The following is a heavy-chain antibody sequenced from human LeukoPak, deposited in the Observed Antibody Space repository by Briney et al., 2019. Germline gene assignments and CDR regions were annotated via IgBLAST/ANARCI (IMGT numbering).Heavy chain of an antibody. Sequence: SETLSLTCTVSGSSISSYYWSWIRQPPGKGLEWIGYIYYSGSTNYNPSLKSRVTISVDTSKNQFSLKLSSVTAADTAVYYCARSITIFGVVTQTRFFDYWGQGTLVTVSS. CDR2: IYYSGST. D-gene: IGHD3-3*01. V-gene: IGHV4-59*01. CDR3: ARSITIFGVVTQTRFFDY. J-gene: IGHJ4*02. CDR1: GSSISSYY.